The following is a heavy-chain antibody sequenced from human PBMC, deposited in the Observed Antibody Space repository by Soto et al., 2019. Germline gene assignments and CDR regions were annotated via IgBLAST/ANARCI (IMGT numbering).Heavy chain of an antibody. CDR3: ARDVGFWSGYSGFDY. J-gene: IGHJ4*02. V-gene: IGHV4-39*02. D-gene: IGHD3-3*01. CDR1: GGSISSSSYY. CDR2: SYYSGST. Sequence: PSETLSRTCTVCGGSISSSSYYWGWIRQPPGKGLEWIGSSYYSGSTYYNPSLKSRVTISVDTSKNQFSLKLSSVTAADTAVSYCARDVGFWSGYSGFDYWGQGTLLTVSS.